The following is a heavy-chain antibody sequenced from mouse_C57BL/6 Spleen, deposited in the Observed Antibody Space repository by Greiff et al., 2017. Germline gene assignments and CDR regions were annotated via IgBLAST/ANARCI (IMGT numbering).Heavy chain of an antibody. V-gene: IGHV5-4*01. CDR1: GFTFSSYA. CDR2: ISDGGSYT. Sequence: QVVESGGGLVKPGGSLKLSCAASGFTFSSYAMSWVRQTPEKRLEWVATISDGGSYTYYPDNVKGRFTISRDNAKNTLYLQMSHLKSEDTAMYYCARDQSAMDYWGQGTSVTVSS. J-gene: IGHJ4*01. CDR3: ARDQSAMDY.